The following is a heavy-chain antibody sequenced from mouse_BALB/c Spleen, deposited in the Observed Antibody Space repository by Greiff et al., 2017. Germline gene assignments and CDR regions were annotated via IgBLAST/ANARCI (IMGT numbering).Heavy chain of an antibody. V-gene: IGHV2-9*02. CDR3: AREGDYDGAWFAY. CDR2: IWAGGST. J-gene: IGHJ3*01. Sequence: VKLMESGPGLVAPSQSLSITCTVSGFSLTSYGVHWVRQHPGKGLEWLGVIWAGGSTNYNSALMSRLSISKDNSKSQVFLKMNSLQTDDTAMYYCAREGDYDGAWFAYWGQGTLVTVSA. CDR1: GFSLTSYG. D-gene: IGHD2-4*01.